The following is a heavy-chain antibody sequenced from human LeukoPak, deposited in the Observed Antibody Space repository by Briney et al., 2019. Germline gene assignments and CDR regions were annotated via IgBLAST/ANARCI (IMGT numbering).Heavy chain of an antibody. J-gene: IGHJ4*02. V-gene: IGHV3-7*01. CDR2: IKQGGSEQ. CDR1: GFTFSSSW. CDR3: ARDIQVRGQWLY. D-gene: IGHD6-19*01. Sequence: PGGSLRLSCAASGFTFSSSWMTWVRQAPGKGLEWVANIKQGGSEQYYVDSVKGRFTISRDNSKNSLFLQMDSLRAEDTAMYYCARDIQVRGQWLYWGQGTLVTVSP.